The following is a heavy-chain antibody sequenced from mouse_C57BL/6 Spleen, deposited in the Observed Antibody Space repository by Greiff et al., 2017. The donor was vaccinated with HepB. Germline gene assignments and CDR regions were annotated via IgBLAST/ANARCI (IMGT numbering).Heavy chain of an antibody. J-gene: IGHJ1*03. V-gene: IGHV5-17*01. D-gene: IGHD2-5*01. CDR2: ISSGSSTI. CDR3: ARPYSNYWYFDV. CDR1: GFTFSDYG. Sequence: EVKVVESGGGLVKPGGSLKLSCAASGFTFSDYGMHWVRQAPEKGLEWVAYISSGSSTIYYEDTVKGRFTISRDNAKNTLFLQMTSLRSEDTAMYYCARPYSNYWYFDVWGTGTTVTVSS.